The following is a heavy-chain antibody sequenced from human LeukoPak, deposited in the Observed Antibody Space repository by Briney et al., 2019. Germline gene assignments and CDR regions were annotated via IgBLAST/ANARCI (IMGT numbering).Heavy chain of an antibody. D-gene: IGHD2-2*02. CDR2: ISSSGSSI. V-gene: IGHV3-48*03. Sequence: GGSLRLSCAGSRFTFSSYAMHWVRQAPGKGLEWVSYISSSGSSIYYADSVKGRFTISRDNAKNSLSLQMNSLRVEDTAVYYCARDHNGPYTFDYWGQGTLVTVSS. J-gene: IGHJ4*02. CDR1: RFTFSSYA. CDR3: ARDHNGPYTFDY.